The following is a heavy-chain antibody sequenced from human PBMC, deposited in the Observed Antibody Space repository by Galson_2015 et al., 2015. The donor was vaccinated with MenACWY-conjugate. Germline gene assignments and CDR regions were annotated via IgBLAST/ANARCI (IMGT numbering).Heavy chain of an antibody. CDR2: INTDESLT. CDR1: GFTFSSYW. V-gene: IGHV3-74*03. Sequence: SLRLSCAASGFTFSSYWMHWVRHAPGKGLVWVSRINTDESLTTYADSVKGRFTISRDNAKNTLYLQMNSLRAEDTAVYYCARELRNYWYFDLWGRGPLVSVSS. CDR3: ARELRNYWYFDL. J-gene: IGHJ2*01.